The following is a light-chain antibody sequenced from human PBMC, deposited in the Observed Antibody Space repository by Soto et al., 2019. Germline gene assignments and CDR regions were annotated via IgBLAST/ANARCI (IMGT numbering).Light chain of an antibody. CDR3: CSYAGSYTLV. CDR1: SSDVGDYNY. CDR2: AVN. V-gene: IGLV2-11*01. J-gene: IGLJ3*02. Sequence: QSALTQPRSVSGSPGQSVTISCTGTSSDVGDYNYVSWYQQHPGKAPKLLIYAVNMRPSGAPDRFSGSKFCNTVSRTSSGIPADHEADHSCCSYAGSYTLVFGGGTKFTVL.